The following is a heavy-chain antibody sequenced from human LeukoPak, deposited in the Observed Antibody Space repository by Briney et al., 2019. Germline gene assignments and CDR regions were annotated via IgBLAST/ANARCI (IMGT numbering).Heavy chain of an antibody. CDR2: IYYSGST. D-gene: IGHD1-26*01. J-gene: IGHJ4*02. Sequence: PSETLSLTCAVSGASISSSYWSWIRQPPGRGLEWIGYIYYSGSTNYNPSLKSRVTISVDTSKNQFSLKLSSVTAADTAVYYCAGDLHGTYDYFDCWGQGTLVTVSS. V-gene: IGHV4-59*01. CDR1: GASISSSY. CDR3: AGDLHGTYDYFDC.